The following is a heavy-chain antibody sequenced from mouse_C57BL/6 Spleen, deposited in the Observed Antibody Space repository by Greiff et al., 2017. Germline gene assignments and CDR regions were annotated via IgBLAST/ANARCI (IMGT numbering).Heavy chain of an antibody. Sequence: EVKVVESGGGLVKPGGSLKLSCAASGFTFSSYAMSWVRQTPEKRLEWVATISDGGSYTYYPDNVKGRFTISRDNAKNNLYLQMSHLKSEDTAMYYCARDLYDGYYRYYAMDYWGQGTSVTVSS. D-gene: IGHD2-3*01. CDR1: GFTFSSYA. CDR2: ISDGGSYT. CDR3: ARDLYDGYYRYYAMDY. J-gene: IGHJ4*01. V-gene: IGHV5-4*01.